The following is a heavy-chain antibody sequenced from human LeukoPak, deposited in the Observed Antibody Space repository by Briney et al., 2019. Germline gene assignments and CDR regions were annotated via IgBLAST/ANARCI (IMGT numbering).Heavy chain of an antibody. Sequence: PGGSLRLSCAASGFTFSSYGMHWVRQAPGKGLEWVAVISYDGSNKYYADSVKGRFTIPRDNSKNTLYLQMSTLRAEDTAVYYCAKSGGQFSSSWDYYFDYWGQGTLVTVSS. CDR1: GFTFSSYG. CDR2: ISYDGSNK. J-gene: IGHJ4*02. V-gene: IGHV3-30*18. D-gene: IGHD6-13*01. CDR3: AKSGGQFSSSWDYYFDY.